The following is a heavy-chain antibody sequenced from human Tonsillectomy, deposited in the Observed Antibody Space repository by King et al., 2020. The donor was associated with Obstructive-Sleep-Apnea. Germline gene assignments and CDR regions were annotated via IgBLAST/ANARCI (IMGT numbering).Heavy chain of an antibody. Sequence: VQLVESGGGLVQPGGSLRLSCAASGFTFGSYWMSWVRQGPGKGREWVANIKQVGSEKDYVDSVKGRFTISRDNVKNSLYLQMNSLRAEDTAVYYCVRGSGPFGAWGQGTLVTVSS. J-gene: IGHJ5*02. CDR3: VRGSGPFGA. CDR2: IKQVGSEK. D-gene: IGHD3-3*01. CDR1: GFTFGSYW. V-gene: IGHV3-7*03.